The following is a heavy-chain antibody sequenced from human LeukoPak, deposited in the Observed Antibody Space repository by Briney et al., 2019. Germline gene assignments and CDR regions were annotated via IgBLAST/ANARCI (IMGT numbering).Heavy chain of an antibody. CDR2: SNHSGST. J-gene: IGHJ4*02. CDR1: GGSFSGYY. D-gene: IGHD3-3*01. V-gene: IGHV4-34*01. Sequence: SETLSLTCAVYGGSFSGYYWSLIRQPTGKGLEWIGESNHSGSTNYNPSLKSRVTISVDTSKNQFSLKLSSVTAADTAVYYCARRNYDFWSGYYVSFDYWGQGTLVTVSS. CDR3: ARRNYDFWSGYYVSFDY.